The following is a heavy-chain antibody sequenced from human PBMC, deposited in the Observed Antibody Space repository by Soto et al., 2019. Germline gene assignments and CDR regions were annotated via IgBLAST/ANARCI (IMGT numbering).Heavy chain of an antibody. Sequence: VASMKVSCNASGGTFSSYAISWVRQAPGQGLEWMGGIIPIFGTANYAQKFQGRVTITADESTSTAYMELSSLRSEDTAVYYCASGKSWGRNPLNRFDPWGQGTLVTVSS. CDR3: ASGKSWGRNPLNRFDP. V-gene: IGHV1-69*13. CDR2: IIPIFGTA. J-gene: IGHJ5*02. CDR1: GGTFSSYA. D-gene: IGHD7-27*01.